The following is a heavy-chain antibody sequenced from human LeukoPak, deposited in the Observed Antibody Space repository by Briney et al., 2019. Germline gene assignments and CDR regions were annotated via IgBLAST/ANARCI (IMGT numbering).Heavy chain of an antibody. CDR2: ISGSGGST. J-gene: IGHJ6*03. Sequence: GGSLRLSCAASGFTFSSYGMSWVRQAPGKGLEWVSAISGSGGSTYYADSVKGRFTISRDNSKNTMYLQMNSLRAEDTAVYYCASDKTAQLDNYSSYMDVWGKGTTVTISS. CDR1: GFTFSSYG. V-gene: IGHV3-23*01. CDR3: ASDKTAQLDNYSSYMDV. D-gene: IGHD6-13*01.